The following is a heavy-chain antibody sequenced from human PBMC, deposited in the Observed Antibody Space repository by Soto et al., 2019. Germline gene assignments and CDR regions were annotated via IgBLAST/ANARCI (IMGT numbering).Heavy chain of an antibody. Sequence: GGSLRLSCAASGFTYSTYTMHWVRQAPGKGLEWAAVISYDGNNKFYADSVKGRFTISRDSTKQTLYLQMNSLRPDDTAMYYCARDGVSSTEYTGNYGNHFAYSGQGSLVTVSS. CDR3: ARDGVSSTEYTGNYGNHFAY. CDR1: GFTYSTYT. D-gene: IGHD1-7*01. CDR2: ISYDGNNK. J-gene: IGHJ4*02. V-gene: IGHV3-30-3*01.